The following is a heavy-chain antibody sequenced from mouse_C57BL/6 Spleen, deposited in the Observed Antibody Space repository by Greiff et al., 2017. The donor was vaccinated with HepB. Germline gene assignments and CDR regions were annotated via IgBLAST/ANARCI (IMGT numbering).Heavy chain of an antibody. J-gene: IGHJ2*01. CDR2: IDPEDGET. CDR1: GFNIKDYY. V-gene: IGHV14-2*01. CDR3: ALYYYGSSSGYYFDY. Sequence: VQLQHSGAELVKPGASLKLSCTASGFNIKDYYMHWVKQRTEQGLEWIGRIDPEDGETKYAPKFQGKATITADTASNTASLQLSSLTSEDTAVYYCALYYYGSSSGYYFDYWGQGTTLTVSS. D-gene: IGHD1-1*01.